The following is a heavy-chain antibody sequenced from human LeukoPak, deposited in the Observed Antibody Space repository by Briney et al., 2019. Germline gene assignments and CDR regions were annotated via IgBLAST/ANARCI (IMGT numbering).Heavy chain of an antibody. V-gene: IGHV4-34*01. J-gene: IGHJ6*02. CDR3: ARVYSSSWRYYYYYGMDV. CDR1: GGSFSGYY. Sequence: SETLSLTCAVYGGSFSGYYWSWIRQPPGKGLEWIGEINHSGSTNYNPSLKSRVTISVDTSKNQFSLKLSSVTAADTAVYCCARVYSSSWRYYYYYGMDVWGQGTTVTVSS. CDR2: INHSGST. D-gene: IGHD6-13*01.